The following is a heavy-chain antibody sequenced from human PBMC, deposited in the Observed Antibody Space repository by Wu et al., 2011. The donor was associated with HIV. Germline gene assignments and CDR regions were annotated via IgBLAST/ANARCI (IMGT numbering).Heavy chain of an antibody. CDR1: GGTFSRYI. V-gene: IGHV1-69*14. CDR3: ARQRDAAAVNWFDP. J-gene: IGHJ5*02. Sequence: QVKLVQSGAEVKKPGSSVKVSCKASGGTFSRYIITWVRQAPGQGLEWMGGIIPIFGTANYAQKFQGRVTIIADKSTSTSYMELSSLRSEDTAMYYCARQRDAAAVNWFDPWGQGTLVTVSS. D-gene: IGHD6-13*01. CDR2: IIPIFGTA.